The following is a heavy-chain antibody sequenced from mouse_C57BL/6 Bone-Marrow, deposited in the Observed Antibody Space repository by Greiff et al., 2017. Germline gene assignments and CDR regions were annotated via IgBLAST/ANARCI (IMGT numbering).Heavy chain of an antibody. J-gene: IGHJ4*01. D-gene: IGHD1-1*01. CDR3: TRDYYGSSYAGSLYAMGY. CDR2: IDPSDSYT. Sequence: VQLQQPGAELVMPGASVKLSCKASGYTFTSYWMHWVKQRPGQGLEWIGEIDPSDSYTNYNQKFKGKSTLTVDKSSSTAYMQLSSLTSEDSAVYYCTRDYYGSSYAGSLYAMGYWGQGTSVTVSS. V-gene: IGHV1-69*01. CDR1: GYTFTSYW.